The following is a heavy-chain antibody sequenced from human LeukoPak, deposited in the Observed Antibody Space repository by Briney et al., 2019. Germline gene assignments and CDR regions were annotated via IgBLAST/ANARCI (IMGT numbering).Heavy chain of an antibody. CDR2: INSGSSTI. Sequence: RAGGSLRLSCAASGFTFSSYNMNWVRQAPGKGLEWVSYINSGSSTIYYADSVKGRFTISRDNAKNSLYLQMNSLRAEDTAVYYCARDMDPHYFDYWGQGTLVTVSS. V-gene: IGHV3-48*01. CDR3: ARDMDPHYFDY. J-gene: IGHJ4*02. D-gene: IGHD3-10*01. CDR1: GFTFSSYN.